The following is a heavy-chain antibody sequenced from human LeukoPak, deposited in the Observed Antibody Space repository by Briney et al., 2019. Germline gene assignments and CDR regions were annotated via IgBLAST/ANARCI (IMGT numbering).Heavy chain of an antibody. V-gene: IGHV1-18*01. Sequence: GASVKVSCKASGYTFTNYGISWVRQAPGQGLEWMGWISAYNGNTNYAQNLQGRVTMTTDTSTSTAYMELRSLRFDDTAVYYCARANPDNAYSKSTIWGQGTMVTVSS. CDR1: GYTFTNYG. CDR3: ARANPDNAYSKSTI. D-gene: IGHD6-13*01. CDR2: ISAYNGNT. J-gene: IGHJ3*02.